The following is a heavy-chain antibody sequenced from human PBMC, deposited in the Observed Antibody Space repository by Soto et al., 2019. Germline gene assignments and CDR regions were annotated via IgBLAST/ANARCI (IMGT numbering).Heavy chain of an antibody. CDR2: IYYSGST. J-gene: IGHJ6*03. CDR1: GGSISSYY. CDR3: ARETGLMVRGVITSRAYYYYYMDV. Sequence: TLSLTCTVSGGSISSYYWSWIWQPPGKGLEWIGYIYYSGSTNYNPSLKSRVTISVDTSKNQFSLKLSSVTAADTAVYYCARETGLMVRGVITSRAYYYYYMDVWGKGTTVTVS. D-gene: IGHD3-10*01. V-gene: IGHV4-59*01.